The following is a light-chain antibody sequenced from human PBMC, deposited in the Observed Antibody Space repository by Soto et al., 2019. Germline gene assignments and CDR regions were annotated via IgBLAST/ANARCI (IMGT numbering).Light chain of an antibody. Sequence: QSVLTQPPSAAGSPGQSVTISCTGNNSDVGRYNSVSWYQQLPLKAPKLRIYDVNKRPSGVPDRFSGSKSGNTASLTVSGLEPEDEGDYYFSSHAGANFVVFGGGTKLTVI. CDR1: NSDVGRYNS. J-gene: IGLJ2*01. CDR3: SSHAGANFVV. V-gene: IGLV2-8*01. CDR2: DVN.